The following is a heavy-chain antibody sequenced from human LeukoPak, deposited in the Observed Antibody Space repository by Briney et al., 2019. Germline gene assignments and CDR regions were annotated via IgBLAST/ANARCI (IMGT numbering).Heavy chain of an antibody. V-gene: IGHV3-30-3*01. Sequence: GRSLRLSCAASGFTFSSYAMHWVRQAPDKGLEWVAVISYDGSNKYYADSVKGRFTISRDNAKNSLYLQMNSLRAEDTAVYYCARVEMATTNNDYWGQGTLVTVSS. J-gene: IGHJ4*02. D-gene: IGHD5-24*01. CDR3: ARVEMATTNNDY. CDR2: ISYDGSNK. CDR1: GFTFSSYA.